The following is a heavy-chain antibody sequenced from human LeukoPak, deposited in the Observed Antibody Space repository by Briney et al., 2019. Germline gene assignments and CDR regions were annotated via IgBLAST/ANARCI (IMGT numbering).Heavy chain of an antibody. J-gene: IGHJ4*02. Sequence: GGTLRLSCAASGFTFSNHGMNWVRQAPGKGLEWVSAISGSGGSTYYADSVKGRFTISRDNSKNTLYLQMNSLRAEDTAVYYCAKSSTIFGVVPYYFDYWGQGTLVTVSS. D-gene: IGHD3-3*01. V-gene: IGHV3-23*01. CDR2: ISGSGGST. CDR1: GFTFSNHG. CDR3: AKSSTIFGVVPYYFDY.